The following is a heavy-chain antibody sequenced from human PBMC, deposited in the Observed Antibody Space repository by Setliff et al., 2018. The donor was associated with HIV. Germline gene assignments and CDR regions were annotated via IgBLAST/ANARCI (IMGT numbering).Heavy chain of an antibody. CDR1: GFSFSLYA. V-gene: IGHV3-23*01. D-gene: IGHD4-17*01. Sequence: GGSLRLSCTASGFSFSLYAMSWVRQAPGRGLEWVSTITSSVSRTFYADSAEGRFTISRDNSKNIAYLQMNSLKTEDTAVYFCTRDGGGDYGVYAPDYWGQGTLVTVSS. CDR2: ITSSVSRT. J-gene: IGHJ4*02. CDR3: TRDGGGDYGVYAPDY.